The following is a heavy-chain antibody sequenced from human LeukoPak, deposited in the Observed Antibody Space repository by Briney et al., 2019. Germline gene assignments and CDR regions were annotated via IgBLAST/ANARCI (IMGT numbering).Heavy chain of an antibody. D-gene: IGHD6-19*01. CDR2: IYYSGST. J-gene: IGHJ4*02. CDR3: ARSDSSGWYDY. V-gene: IGHV4-39*01. Sequence: SETLSLTCTVSGGSISSSSYYWGWIRQPPGKGLEWIGSIYYSGSTYYNPSLKSRVTISVDTSKNQFSLKLSSVTAADTAVYYCARSDSSGWYDYWGQGTLVTVSS. CDR1: GGSISSSSYY.